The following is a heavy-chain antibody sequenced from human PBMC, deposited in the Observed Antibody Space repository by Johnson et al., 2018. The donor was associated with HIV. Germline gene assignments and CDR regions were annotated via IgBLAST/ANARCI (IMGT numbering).Heavy chain of an antibody. CDR2: INWNGGDT. J-gene: IGHJ3*02. CDR1: GFRFSNAW. V-gene: IGHV3-20*04. D-gene: IGHD2-2*01. CDR3: ATDRTSRDAFDI. Sequence: VQLVESGGGLVQPGDSLRLSCTASGFRFSNAWMGWVRQAPGKGLEWVSGINWNGGDTGYADSVKGRFTISRDNAKNSLYLQINSLRAEDTALYYCATDRTSRDAFDIWGQGTMVTVSS.